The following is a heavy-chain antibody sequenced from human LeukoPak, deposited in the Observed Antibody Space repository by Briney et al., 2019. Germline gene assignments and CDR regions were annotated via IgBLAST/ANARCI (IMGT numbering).Heavy chain of an antibody. CDR3: ARGPDYYDSSGSTYYFDY. CDR1: GFSISSDYF. Sequence: PSETLSLTCTVSGFSISSDYFWGWIRQPPGRGLEWIGSIYHSGNTYYNPSLKSRITLSVDTSKNQFSLKLSSVTAADTAVYYCARGPDYYDSSGSTYYFDYWGQGTLVTVSS. CDR2: IYHSGNT. D-gene: IGHD3-22*01. V-gene: IGHV4-38-2*02. J-gene: IGHJ4*02.